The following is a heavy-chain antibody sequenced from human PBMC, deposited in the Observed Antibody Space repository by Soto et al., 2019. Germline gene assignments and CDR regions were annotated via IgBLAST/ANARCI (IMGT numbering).Heavy chain of an antibody. D-gene: IGHD3-22*01. CDR1: GFTFSSYG. Sequence: PGGSLRLSCAASGFTFSSYGMHWVRQAPGKGLEWVGVISYDGSNKYYADSVKGRFTISRDNSKNTLYLQMNSLIAEDTAVYYYAKDRYDSSGYYRNTYYYYGMDVWGQGTMVTVSS. CDR3: AKDRYDSSGYYRNTYYYYGMDV. J-gene: IGHJ6*02. CDR2: ISYDGSNK. V-gene: IGHV3-30*18.